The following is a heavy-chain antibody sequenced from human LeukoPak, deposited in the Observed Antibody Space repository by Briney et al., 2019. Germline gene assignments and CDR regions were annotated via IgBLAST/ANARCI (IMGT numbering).Heavy chain of an antibody. J-gene: IGHJ5*02. CDR1: GFTFSSYW. CDR2: IKQDGSEK. D-gene: IGHD3-3*01. V-gene: IGHV3-7*01. Sequence: GGSLRLSCAASGFTFSSYWMSWVRQAPGKGLEWVANIKQDGSEKYYVDSVKGRFTISRDNAKNSLYLQMNSLRAEDTAVYYCARGALGTFGVVDNWFDPWGQGTLVTVSS. CDR3: ARGALGTFGVVDNWFDP.